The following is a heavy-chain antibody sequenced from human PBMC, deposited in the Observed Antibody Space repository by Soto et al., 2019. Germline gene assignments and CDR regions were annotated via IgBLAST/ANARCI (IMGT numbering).Heavy chain of an antibody. J-gene: IGHJ4*02. CDR1: AYTFTSYG. CDR2: ISDYNGST. Sequence: ASVKVFCKASAYTFTSYGVSCVRRAPRQGLEWMEWISDYNGSTNYAQKLQGRVTMTTDTSTSTAYIELRSLRSDDTAVYYCARDDVRGTTGYFDYWGQGTLVTVYS. V-gene: IGHV1-18*01. CDR3: ARDDVRGTTGYFDY. D-gene: IGHD1-1*01.